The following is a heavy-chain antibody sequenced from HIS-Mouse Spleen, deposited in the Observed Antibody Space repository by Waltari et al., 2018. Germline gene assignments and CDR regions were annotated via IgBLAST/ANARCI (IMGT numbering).Heavy chain of an antibody. CDR1: GNNFTSYD. CDR2: MNPNSGNT. CDR3: ARGPPPGTPLDY. V-gene: IGHV1-8*01. Sequence: QVQLVQSGAEVKKPGASVKVSCKASGNNFTSYDINRVRQATGQGLEWMGWMNPNSGNTGYAQKFQGRVTMTRNTSISTAYMELSSLRSEDTAVYYCARGPPPGTPLDYWGQGTLVTVSS. D-gene: IGHD1-1*01. J-gene: IGHJ4*02.